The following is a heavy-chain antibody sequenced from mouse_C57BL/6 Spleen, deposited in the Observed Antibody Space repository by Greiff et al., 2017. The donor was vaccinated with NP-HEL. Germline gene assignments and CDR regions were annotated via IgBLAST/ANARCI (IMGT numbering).Heavy chain of an antibody. J-gene: IGHJ3*01. CDR1: GFNIKDYY. CDR2: IDPEDGET. V-gene: IGHV14-2*01. D-gene: IGHD3-2*02. CDR3: AEDSSGSFAY. Sequence: VQLQQSGAELVKPGASVKLSCTASGFNIKDYYMHWVKQRTEQGLEWIGRIDPEDGETKYDPKFQGKATITADTSSNTAYLQLSSLTSEDTAVYYCAEDSSGSFAYWGQGTLVTVSA.